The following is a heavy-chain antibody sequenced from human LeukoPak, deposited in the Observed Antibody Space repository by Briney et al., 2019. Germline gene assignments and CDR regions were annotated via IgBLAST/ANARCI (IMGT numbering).Heavy chain of an antibody. CDR3: VKGQEYLEWFYEY. Sequence: PGGSLTLSCAASGFTFSNFAMTWVRQAPGKGLEGGSGISGGGRSIYYTDSVKGRFTVSRDNLKSTLTLQMSGLRAEDTAVYYCVKGQEYLEWFYEYWGQGSLVTVSS. V-gene: IGHV3-23*01. J-gene: IGHJ4*02. D-gene: IGHD3-3*01. CDR2: ISGGGRSI. CDR1: GFTFSNFA.